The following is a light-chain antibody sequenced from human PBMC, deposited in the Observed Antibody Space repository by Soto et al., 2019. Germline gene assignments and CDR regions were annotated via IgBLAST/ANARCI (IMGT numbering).Light chain of an antibody. J-gene: IGKJ1*01. CDR1: QSVSNNY. CDR3: QQYGSSGT. Sequence: EIVLTQSPGTLSLSPGERATLSCRASQSVSNNYLAWYQQKPGQAPRLLIYGASNRATGIPDRFSGSGSGTDFTFTSSRLEPEDFAVYYCQQYGSSGTLRQATKVDIK. V-gene: IGKV3-20*01. CDR2: GAS.